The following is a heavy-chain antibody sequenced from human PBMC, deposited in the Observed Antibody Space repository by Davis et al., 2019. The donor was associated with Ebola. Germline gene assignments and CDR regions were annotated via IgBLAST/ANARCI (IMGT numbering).Heavy chain of an antibody. CDR1: GFTFSSYA. D-gene: IGHD6-19*01. V-gene: IGHV3-30*18. CDR2: ISYDGSNK. Sequence: GESLKISCAASGFTFSSYAMHWVRQAPGKGLEWVAVISYDGSNKYYADSVKGRFTISRDNSKNTLYLQMNSLRAEDTAVYYCAKDWGRYSSGWWIDYWGQGTLVTVSS. CDR3: AKDWGRYSSGWWIDY. J-gene: IGHJ4*02.